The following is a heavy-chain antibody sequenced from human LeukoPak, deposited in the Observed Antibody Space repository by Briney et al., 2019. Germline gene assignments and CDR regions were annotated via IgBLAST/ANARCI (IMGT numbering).Heavy chain of an antibody. V-gene: IGHV3-30*04. CDR3: ARTQGHCTRGSCYYVY. CDR2: ISYDGSNK. Sequence: GGSLRLSCAASGFTFSSYAMHWVRQAPGKGLEWVAVISYDGSNKYYADSVKGRFTISRDNSKNTLYLQMNSLRAEDTAVYYCARTQGHCTRGSCYYVYWGQGTLVTVSS. CDR1: GFTFSSYA. J-gene: IGHJ4*02. D-gene: IGHD2-15*01.